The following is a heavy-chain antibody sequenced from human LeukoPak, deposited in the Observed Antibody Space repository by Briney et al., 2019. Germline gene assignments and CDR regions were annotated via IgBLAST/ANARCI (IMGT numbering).Heavy chain of an antibody. D-gene: IGHD6-6*01. CDR2: IIPIFGTA. CDR1: GGTFSSYG. J-gene: IGHJ4*02. CDR3: ASSIGQLVRGDY. V-gene: IGHV1-69*05. Sequence: SVKASCKASGGTFSSYGISWVRQAPGQGLEWMGRIIPIFGTANYAQKFQGRVTITTDESTSTAYMELSSLRSEDTAVYYCASSIGQLVRGDYWGQGTLVTVSP.